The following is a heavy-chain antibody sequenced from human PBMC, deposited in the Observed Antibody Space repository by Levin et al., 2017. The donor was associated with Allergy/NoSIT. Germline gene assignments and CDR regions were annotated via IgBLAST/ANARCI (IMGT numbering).Heavy chain of an antibody. Sequence: SQTLSLTCAVYGGSFSGYYWSWIRQPPGKGLEWIGEINHSGSTNYNPSLKSRVTISVDTSKNQFSLKLSSVTAADTAVYYCARGGYYYESSAYYYVVYFQHWGQGTLVTVSS. CDR2: INHSGST. CDR3: ARGGYYYESSAYYYVVYFQH. D-gene: IGHD3-22*01. CDR1: GGSFSGYY. V-gene: IGHV4-34*01. J-gene: IGHJ1*01.